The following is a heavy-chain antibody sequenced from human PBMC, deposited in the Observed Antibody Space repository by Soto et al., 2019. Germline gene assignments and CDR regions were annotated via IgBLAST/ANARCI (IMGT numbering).Heavy chain of an antibody. V-gene: IGHV3-48*02. D-gene: IGHD4-17*01. J-gene: IGHJ4*02. CDR3: AREAYGDYYVDY. CDR2: ISSSGSTI. Sequence: EVPLVESGGGLVQPGGSLRLSCAASGFTFSSYSMNWVRQAPGKGLEWVSYISSSGSTIYYADSVKGRFTISRSNAKNSLYLQMNSLRDEDTAVYYCAREAYGDYYVDYWGQGTLVTVSS. CDR1: GFTFSSYS.